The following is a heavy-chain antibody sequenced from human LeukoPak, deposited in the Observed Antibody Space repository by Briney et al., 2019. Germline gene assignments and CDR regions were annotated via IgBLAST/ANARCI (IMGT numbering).Heavy chain of an antibody. Sequence: GASVKVSCKASGYTFTSHYMHWVRQAPGQGLEWMGLINPSGSSTLYAQKFQGIVTMTRDMSTTTDYMELSSLRSEDTAVYCCARDNSVGDIAWWFDPWGQGTLVTVSS. CDR1: GYTFTSHY. J-gene: IGHJ5*02. V-gene: IGHV1-46*01. CDR2: INPSGSST. CDR3: ARDNSVGDIAWWFDP. D-gene: IGHD3-16*02.